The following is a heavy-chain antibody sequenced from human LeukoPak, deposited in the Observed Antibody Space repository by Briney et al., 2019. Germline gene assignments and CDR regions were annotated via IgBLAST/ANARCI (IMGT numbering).Heavy chain of an antibody. D-gene: IGHD3-16*01. J-gene: IGHJ4*02. Sequence: SETLSLTCAVSGYSISSGYYXXWXXXXXXDGLGWIGRIYHSGSTYYNPSLKRRVXXXVDTPKTQFSLKLGSVTAADTAVYYCASERGGYFDYWGQGTLVTVSS. CDR3: ASERGGYFDY. CDR1: GYSISSGYY. CDR2: IYHSGST. V-gene: IGHV4-38-2*01.